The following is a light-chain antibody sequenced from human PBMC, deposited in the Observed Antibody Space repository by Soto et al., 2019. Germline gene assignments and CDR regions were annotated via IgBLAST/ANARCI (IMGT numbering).Light chain of an antibody. V-gene: IGKV1D-12*01. J-gene: IGKJ4*01. Sequence: DIQMIQSPSSVYASVGDRVTVACRSSQAIAGWLAWYQQKPGKAPRLLIYGTSTLQSGVPSRFSGSGSGTDFTLTIKSLQPEDFATYYCQQAYSFPLTFGGGTKVDIK. CDR3: QQAYSFPLT. CDR2: GTS. CDR1: QAIAGW.